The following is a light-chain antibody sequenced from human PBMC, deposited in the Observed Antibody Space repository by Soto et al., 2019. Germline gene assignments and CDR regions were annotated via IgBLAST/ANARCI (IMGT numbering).Light chain of an antibody. CDR1: QDISNY. CDR2: DAS. J-gene: IGKJ3*01. CDR3: QKYDSLPLT. Sequence: DIQMTQSPSSLSASVGDRVTISCQASQDISNYLNWYQHKEGKAPKLLIYDASNLETGVPSRFSGSGSGTDFTLTISSLQPEDIATYYCQKYDSLPLTFGPGTKVDIX. V-gene: IGKV1-33*01.